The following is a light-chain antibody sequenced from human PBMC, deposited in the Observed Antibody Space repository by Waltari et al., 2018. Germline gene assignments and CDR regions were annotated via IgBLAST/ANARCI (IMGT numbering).Light chain of an antibody. CDR2: DVT. CDR3: CSFAGTYTWV. J-gene: IGLJ3*02. Sequence: SALTQPRSVSGSPGQSVTISCTGTTSDVVGYIYASWYQHHPGKAPKLMIFDVTQRPSGVPDRFPGSKSANTASLTISGLQAEDEADYYCCSFAGTYTWVFGGGTKVTVL. CDR1: TSDVVGYIY. V-gene: IGLV2-11*01.